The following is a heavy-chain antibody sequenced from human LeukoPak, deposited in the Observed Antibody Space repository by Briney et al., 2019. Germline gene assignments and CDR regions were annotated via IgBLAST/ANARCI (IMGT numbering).Heavy chain of an antibody. CDR1: GYTFTSYG. D-gene: IGHD2-15*01. J-gene: IGHJ4*02. Sequence: ASVKVSCKASGYTFTSYGISWVRQAPGQGLEWMGWISAYNGNTNYAQKLQGRVTMTTDTPTSTAYMELRSLRSDDTAVYYCARDVGYCSGGSCPTFDYWGQGTLVTVSS. CDR2: ISAYNGNT. V-gene: IGHV1-18*01. CDR3: ARDVGYCSGGSCPTFDY.